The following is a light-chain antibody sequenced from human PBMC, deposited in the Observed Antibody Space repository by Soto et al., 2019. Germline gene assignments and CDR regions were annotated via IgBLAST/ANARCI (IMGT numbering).Light chain of an antibody. Sequence: IVMTQSPGARSAPPGGGGPCSCSCSQSVRSNLAWYQQKPGQPPRLLIYGASTSATCIPARFSGIVSGTEFTLSISSLQSEDFAVYYCQQHSNWPPGTFGQGTKVDIK. J-gene: IGKJ1*01. CDR3: QQHSNWPPGT. CDR1: QSVRSN. V-gene: IGKV3-15*01. CDR2: GAS.